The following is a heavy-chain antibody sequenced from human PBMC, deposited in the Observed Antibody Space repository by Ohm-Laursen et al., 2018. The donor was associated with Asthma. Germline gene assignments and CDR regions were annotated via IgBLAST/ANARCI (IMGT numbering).Heavy chain of an antibody. D-gene: IGHD4-17*01. V-gene: IGHV3-30*18. CDR2: ISYHGYNE. CDR3: AKDYKTTVTHVGYYGMDV. Sequence: SLRLSCAASGFTFSSYGMHWVRQAPGKGLEWVAVISYHGYNEYYLDSVKGRFTISRDNSKNTLYLQMNSLRAEDTALYYCAKDYKTTVTHVGYYGMDVWGQGTTVTVSS. CDR1: GFTFSSYG. J-gene: IGHJ6*02.